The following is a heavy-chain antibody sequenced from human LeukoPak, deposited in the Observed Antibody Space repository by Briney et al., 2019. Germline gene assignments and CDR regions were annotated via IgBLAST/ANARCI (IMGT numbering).Heavy chain of an antibody. D-gene: IGHD6-19*01. J-gene: IGHJ6*02. Sequence: SVKVSCKASGGTFSSYAISCVRQAPGPGLEWMGGIIPIFGTANYAQKFQGRVTINADEATSTAYMELSSLRSEDTAVYYCARDIAVAGGSHNYYYGMDVWGQGTTVTVFS. V-gene: IGHV1-69*13. CDR1: GGTFSSYA. CDR3: ARDIAVAGGSHNYYYGMDV. CDR2: IIPIFGTA.